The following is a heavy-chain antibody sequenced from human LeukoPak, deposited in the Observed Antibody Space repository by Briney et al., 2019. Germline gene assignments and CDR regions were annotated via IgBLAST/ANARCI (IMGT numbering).Heavy chain of an antibody. J-gene: IGHJ3*02. V-gene: IGHV3-15*01. CDR2: IKSKTDGGTT. CDR1: GLTFSRYA. D-gene: IGHD6-19*01. CDR3: TTEFIAVAGTVNDAFDI. Sequence: GGSLRLSCAASGLTFSRYAMHWVRQAPGKGLEWVGRIKSKTDGGTTDYAAPVKGRFTISRDDSKNTLYLQMNSLKTEDTAVYYCTTEFIAVAGTVNDAFDIWGQGTMVTVSS.